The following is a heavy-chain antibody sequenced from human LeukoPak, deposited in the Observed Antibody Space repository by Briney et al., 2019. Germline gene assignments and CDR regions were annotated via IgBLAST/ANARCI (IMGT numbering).Heavy chain of an antibody. CDR2: IYYSGTT. CDR3: ARDFRSPNYYYYMDV. J-gene: IGHJ6*03. CDR1: GGSISSYY. V-gene: IGHV4-59*01. Sequence: PSETLSLTCTVSGGSISSYYWSWIRQPPGKGLEWIGYIYYSGTTNYNPSLKSRVIISVDTSKNQFSLKLSSVTAADTAVYYCARDFRSPNYYYYMDVWGKGTTVTVSS.